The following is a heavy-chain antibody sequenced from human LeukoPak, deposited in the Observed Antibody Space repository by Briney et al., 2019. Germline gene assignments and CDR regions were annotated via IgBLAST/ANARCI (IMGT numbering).Heavy chain of an antibody. V-gene: IGHV4-59*08. CDR2: MYYSGSA. D-gene: IGHD6-13*01. J-gene: IGHJ4*02. Sequence: PSQTLSLTCTVSGASITDYYWSWIRHSSGKGLEWIGYMYYSGSAYYSPSLKTRVTLSVDTSKNQFSLKLTSVTAADTAVYYCARSTFSSNWNLWGQGTLVTVSS. CDR3: ARSTFSSNWNL. CDR1: GASITDYY.